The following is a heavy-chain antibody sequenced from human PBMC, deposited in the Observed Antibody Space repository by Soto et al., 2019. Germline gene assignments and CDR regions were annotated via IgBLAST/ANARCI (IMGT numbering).Heavy chain of an antibody. Sequence: HGVFMKISCKGSGDSFISYWIGWVRQMPGKGLEWMGIIYPGDSDTRYSPSFQGQVTISADKSISTAYLQWSSLKASDTAMYYCARLDLTFYNSYYYYYMDVWGKGTTVTVSS. CDR3: ARLDLTFYNSYYYYYMDV. CDR2: IYPGDSDT. D-gene: IGHD1-1*01. J-gene: IGHJ6*03. V-gene: IGHV5-51*01. CDR1: GDSFISYW.